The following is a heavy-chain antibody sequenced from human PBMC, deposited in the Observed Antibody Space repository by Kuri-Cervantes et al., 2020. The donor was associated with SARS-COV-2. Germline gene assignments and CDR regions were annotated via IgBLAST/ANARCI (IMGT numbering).Heavy chain of an antibody. Sequence: GESLKIPWAASGFTFRSYWMSWARQAPGEGREWVANIKQDGSEKYYVDSVECRFTIYRDNAKNSLYLQLHRLRAEDTAVYYCASWVYSNYYMDVWGQGTTVTVSS. CDR3: ASWVYSNYYMDV. CDR2: IKQDGSEK. CDR1: GFTFRSYW. D-gene: IGHD3-16*01. V-gene: IGHV3-7*01. J-gene: IGHJ6*03.